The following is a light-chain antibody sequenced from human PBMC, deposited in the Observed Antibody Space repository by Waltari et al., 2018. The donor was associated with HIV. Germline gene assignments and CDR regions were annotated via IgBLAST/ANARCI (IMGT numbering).Light chain of an antibody. V-gene: IGLV1-47*01. CDR1: CPNIGSKY. CDR3: AAWDDSLSGRV. CDR2: GSN. J-gene: IGLJ3*02. Sequence: QSVLTQSPSSSRTPGQRVPIPCSGDCPNIGSKYDLMYQPLPGTAPELLIDGSNQRPPGVPDRFSGSKSGTSASLAISGLRSEDEADYYCAAWDDSLSGRVFGGGTKLTVL.